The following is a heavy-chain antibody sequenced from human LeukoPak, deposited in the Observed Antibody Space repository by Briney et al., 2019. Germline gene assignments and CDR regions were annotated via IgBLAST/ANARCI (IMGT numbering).Heavy chain of an antibody. J-gene: IGHJ6*02. D-gene: IGHD6-13*01. CDR2: INPNSGGT. CDR1: GYTFTGYY. CDR3: AREQRQQLVPNACYGMDV. V-gene: IGHV1-2*02. Sequence: GASVKVSCKASGYTFTGYYMHWVRQAPGQGLEWMGWINPNSGGTNYAQKFQGRVTMTRDTSISTAYMELSRLRSDDTAVYYCAREQRQQLVPNACYGMDVWGQGTTVTVSS.